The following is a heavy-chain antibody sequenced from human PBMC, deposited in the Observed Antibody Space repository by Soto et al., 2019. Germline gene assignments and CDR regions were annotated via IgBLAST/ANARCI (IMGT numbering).Heavy chain of an antibody. CDR2: VYYSGST. CDR1: GASITSSY. V-gene: IGHV4-59*01. J-gene: IGHJ3*02. D-gene: IGHD3-22*01. Sequence: PSETLSLTCTVSGASITSSYWSWIRQSPGKGLEWIGYVYYSGSTKYNPSLKSRVTISVDTSKNQSSLKLNSVTAADKAVYYCARGYYDSNGQSNTFDIWGQGTMVTVSS. CDR3: ARGYYDSNGQSNTFDI.